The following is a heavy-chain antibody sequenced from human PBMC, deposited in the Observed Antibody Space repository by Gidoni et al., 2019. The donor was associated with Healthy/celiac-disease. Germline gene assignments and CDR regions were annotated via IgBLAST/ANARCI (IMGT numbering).Heavy chain of an antibody. CDR2: IGSKAYGGTT. CDR1: GFTLGNYA. D-gene: IGHD3-3*01. V-gene: IGHV3-49*05. J-gene: IGHJ5*02. Sequence: EVQLVEAGGGLVKPGRSLRRSCTASGFTLGNYAMSWFRQAPGKGLEWVVFIGSKAYGGTTYYAASVKGRFTISRDASKSIAYLQMNSLKTEDPAVYYCTRDPHYYDFWSGDYSDWFDPWGQGTLVTVSS. CDR3: TRDPHYYDFWSGDYSDWFDP.